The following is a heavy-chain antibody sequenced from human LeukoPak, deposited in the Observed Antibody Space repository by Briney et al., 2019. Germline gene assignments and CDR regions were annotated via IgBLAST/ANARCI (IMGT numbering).Heavy chain of an antibody. D-gene: IGHD3-9*01. CDR3: ARDKRGYDILTGYPRDYYYYGMDV. Sequence: SETLSLTCTVSGGSISSGDYYWSWIRQPPGKGLEWIGYIYYSGSTYYNPSLKSRVTISVDTSKNQFSLKLSSVTAADTAVYYCARDKRGYDILTGYPRDYYYYGMDVWGQGTTVTVSS. V-gene: IGHV4-30-4*01. J-gene: IGHJ6*02. CDR1: GGSISSGDYY. CDR2: IYYSGST.